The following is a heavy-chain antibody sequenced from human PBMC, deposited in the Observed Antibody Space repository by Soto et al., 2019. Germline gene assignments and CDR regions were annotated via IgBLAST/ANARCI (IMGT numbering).Heavy chain of an antibody. J-gene: IGHJ4*02. Sequence: GESLKISCKGSGYSFTSYWIGWVRQMPGKGLEWMGIIYPGDSDTRYSPSFQGQVTISADKSISTAYLQWSSLKASDTAMYYCARLGNDYDILTGFDYWGQGTLVTGSS. CDR1: GYSFTSYW. CDR3: ARLGNDYDILTGFDY. V-gene: IGHV5-51*01. CDR2: IYPGDSDT. D-gene: IGHD3-9*01.